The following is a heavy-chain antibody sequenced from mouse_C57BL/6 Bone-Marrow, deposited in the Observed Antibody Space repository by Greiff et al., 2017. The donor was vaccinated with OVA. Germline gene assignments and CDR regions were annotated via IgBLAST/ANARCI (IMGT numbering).Heavy chain of an antibody. CDR2: INYDGSST. CDR3: ARGPGTDFYYFDY. V-gene: IGHV5-16*01. CDR1: GFTFSDYY. J-gene: IGHJ2*01. D-gene: IGHD4-1*01. Sequence: DVKLVESEGGLVQPGSSMKLSCTASGFTFSDYYMAWVRQVPEKGLEWVANINYDGSSTYYLDSLKSRFIISRDNAKNILYLQMSSLKSEDTATYYCARGPGTDFYYFDYWGQGTTLTVSS.